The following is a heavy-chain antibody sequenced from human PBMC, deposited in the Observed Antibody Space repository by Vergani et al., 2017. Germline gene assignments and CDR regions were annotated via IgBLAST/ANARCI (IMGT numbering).Heavy chain of an antibody. CDR2: ISSSSSTI. J-gene: IGHJ6*02. CDR3: ARVLVGGLGRLDV. V-gene: IGHV3-48*04. Sequence: VQLVESGGGLVKPGGSLRLSCAASGFTFSSYSMNWVRQAPGKGLEWVSYISSSSSTIYYADSVKGRFTMSRDNAKNSLYLQMNSLRAEDTAVYYCARVLVGGLGRLDVWGQGTTVTVSS. CDR1: GFTFSSYS. D-gene: IGHD1-26*01.